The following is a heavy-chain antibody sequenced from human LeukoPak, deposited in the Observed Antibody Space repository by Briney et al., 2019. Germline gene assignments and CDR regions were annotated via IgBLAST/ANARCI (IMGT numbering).Heavy chain of an antibody. J-gene: IGHJ2*01. Sequence: GGSLRLSCAASGFTFTSHSLNWVRQAPGKGLEWVSSISSSSSYIYYADSVKGRFSISRDNARNSLYLQMNSLTAEDTAVYYCARDWRNKYSNSWSRGEWYFDLWGRGTLVTVTS. CDR3: ARDWRNKYSNSWSRGEWYFDL. CDR2: ISSSSSYI. CDR1: GFTFTSHS. V-gene: IGHV3-21*01. D-gene: IGHD6-13*01.